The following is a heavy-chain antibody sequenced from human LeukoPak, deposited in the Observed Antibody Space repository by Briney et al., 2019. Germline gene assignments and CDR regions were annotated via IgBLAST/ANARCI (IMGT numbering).Heavy chain of an antibody. CDR1: GHSFSSDSF. CDR3: ARASRLSNSWFDP. Sequence: PSETLSLTCGVSGHSFSSDSFWGWIRQPPGQGLEWIGSIHERGSTFYNPSLKSRVTISIDTSKNQFSLNVNSVTAADTAVYYCARASRLSNSWFDPWGQGTVVTVSS. V-gene: IGHV4-38-2*01. CDR2: IHERGST. J-gene: IGHJ5*02. D-gene: IGHD6-6*01.